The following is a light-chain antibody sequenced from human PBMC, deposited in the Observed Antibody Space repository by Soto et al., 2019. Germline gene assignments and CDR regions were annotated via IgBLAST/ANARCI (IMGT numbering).Light chain of an antibody. J-gene: IGLJ2*01. Sequence: QSALTQPPSASGTPGQRVSISCSGASSTFATNYVHWYQQLPGAATKLLIYRSDQRPSGVPERFSGSKTGTSASLTISGLRPEDEDHYYCAAWDDRLNSHVVFGGGTKLTVL. CDR3: AAWDDRLNSHVV. CDR1: SSTFATNY. V-gene: IGLV1-47*01. CDR2: RSD.